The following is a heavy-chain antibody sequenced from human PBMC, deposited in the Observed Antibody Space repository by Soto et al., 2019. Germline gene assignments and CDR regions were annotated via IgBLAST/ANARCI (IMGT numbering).Heavy chain of an antibody. D-gene: IGHD2-2*01. CDR3: AREGTCSSTSCPTYFSFGMDV. J-gene: IGHJ6*02. Sequence: ASVKVSCKASGYTFTSYAMHWVRQAPGQRLEWMGWINAGNGNTKYSQKFQGRVTMTTDTFTRTAYMEVRSLRSDDTAVYYCAREGTCSSTSCPTYFSFGMDVWGQGTTVTVS. CDR1: GYTFTSYA. V-gene: IGHV1-3*01. CDR2: INAGNGNT.